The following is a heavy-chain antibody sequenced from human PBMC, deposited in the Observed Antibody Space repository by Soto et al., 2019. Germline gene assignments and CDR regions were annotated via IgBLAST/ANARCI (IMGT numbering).Heavy chain of an antibody. Sequence: PGGSLRLSCAASAFTFRSYDMHWVRQAPGKGLEWLTFISYDGSNEYYADSVKGRFAISRDNSKNTLYLQMNSLRPEDTAVYYCARYCNGGACYSGSLDYWGQGT. CDR1: AFTFRSYD. CDR3: ARYCNGGACYSGSLDY. CDR2: ISYDGSNE. D-gene: IGHD2-15*01. J-gene: IGHJ4*02. V-gene: IGHV3-30*09.